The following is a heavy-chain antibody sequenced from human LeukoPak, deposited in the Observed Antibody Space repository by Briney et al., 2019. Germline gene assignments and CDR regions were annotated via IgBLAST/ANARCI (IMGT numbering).Heavy chain of an antibody. Sequence: PSETLSLTCTVSAGSINNYYWSWIRQPPGKGLEWIGYIYYSGSTNYNPSLKSRVTIPVDTSKKQVSLNLSSVTAADTAVYYCARVAARYVGMDVWGQGTTVTVSS. J-gene: IGHJ6*02. CDR3: ARVAARYVGMDV. V-gene: IGHV4-59*01. D-gene: IGHD6-6*01. CDR2: IYYSGST. CDR1: AGSINNYY.